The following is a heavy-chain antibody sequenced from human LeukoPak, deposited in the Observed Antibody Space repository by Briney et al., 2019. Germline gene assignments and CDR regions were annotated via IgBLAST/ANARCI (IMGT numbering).Heavy chain of an antibody. J-gene: IGHJ4*02. Sequence: ASVKVSCKASGGTFSSYAISWVRQAPGHGLEWMGGIIPIFGTANYAQKFQGRVTITADKSTSTAYMELSSLRSEDTAVYYCATGSGSYQFDYWGQGTLVTVSS. V-gene: IGHV1-69*06. D-gene: IGHD3-10*01. CDR2: IIPIFGTA. CDR3: ATGSGSYQFDY. CDR1: GGTFSSYA.